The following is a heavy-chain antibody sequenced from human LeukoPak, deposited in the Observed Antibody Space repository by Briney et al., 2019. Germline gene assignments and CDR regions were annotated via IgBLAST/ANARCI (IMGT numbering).Heavy chain of an antibody. CDR2: INSDGSSR. V-gene: IGHV3-74*01. CDR1: GFIFNNYW. J-gene: IGHJ4*02. D-gene: IGHD6-19*01. CDR3: AKDPGSSSGWYYFDY. Sequence: GGSLRLSCAASGFIFNNYWMHWVRQAPGKGLVWVSRINSDGSSRNYADSVKGRFTISRDNAKNTLYLQMNSLRAEDTAVYYCAKDPGSSSGWYYFDYWGQGTLVTVSS.